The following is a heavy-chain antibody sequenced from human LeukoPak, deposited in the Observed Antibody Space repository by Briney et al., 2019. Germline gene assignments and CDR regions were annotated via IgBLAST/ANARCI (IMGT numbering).Heavy chain of an antibody. D-gene: IGHD2-2*01. CDR2: ISGDSYDT. CDR3: AREGYCSSTSCEKVGYYYYYGMGV. Sequence: GASVKVSCKASGYTFRNYGINWVRQAPGQGLEWMGWISGDSYDTKYEQKLQGRVTMTTDTSTSTAYMELRSLRSDDTAVYYCAREGYCSSTSCEKVGYYYYYGMGVWGQGTTVTVSS. V-gene: IGHV1-18*01. J-gene: IGHJ6*02. CDR1: GYTFRNYG.